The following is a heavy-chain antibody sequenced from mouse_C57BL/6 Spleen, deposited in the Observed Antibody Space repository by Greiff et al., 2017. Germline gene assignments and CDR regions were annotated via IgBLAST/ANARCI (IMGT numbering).Heavy chain of an antibody. Sequence: QVQLQQSGAELVRPGTSVKVSCKASGYAFTNYLIEWVKQRPGQGLEWIGVINPGSGGTNYNEKFKGKATLTADKSSSTAYMQLSSLTSEDSAVYFCARPGSSLYWYCDVWGTGTTVTGSS. V-gene: IGHV1-54*01. CDR1: GYAFTNYL. D-gene: IGHD1-1*01. CDR2: INPGSGGT. CDR3: ARPGSSLYWYCDV. J-gene: IGHJ1*03.